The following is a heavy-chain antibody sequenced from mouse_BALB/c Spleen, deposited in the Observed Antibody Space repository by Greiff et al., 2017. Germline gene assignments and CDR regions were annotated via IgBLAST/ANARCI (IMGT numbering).Heavy chain of an antibody. CDR2: ISSGGSYT. CDR3: ARQDPFDY. J-gene: IGHJ2*01. Sequence: DVKLQESGGGLVKPGGSLKLSCAASGFTFSSYAMSWVRQTPEKRLEWVATISSGGSYTYYPDSVKGRFTISRDNAKNTLYLQMSSLRSEDTAMYYCARQDPFDYWGQGTTLTVSS. CDR1: GFTFSSYA. V-gene: IGHV5-9-3*01.